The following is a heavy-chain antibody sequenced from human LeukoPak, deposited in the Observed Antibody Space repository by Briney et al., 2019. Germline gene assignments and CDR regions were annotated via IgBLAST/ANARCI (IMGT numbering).Heavy chain of an antibody. CDR1: GFTFSSYG. J-gene: IGHJ4*02. CDR2: IYSGGST. CDR3: ANLRGYSSWYLGY. V-gene: IGHV3-NL1*01. Sequence: PGGSLRLSCAASGFTFSSYGMHWVRQAPGKGLEWVSVIYSGGSTYYADSVKGRFPISRDNSKNTVYLQLNSLTAEDAAVYYCANLRGYSSWYLGYWGQGTLVTVSS. D-gene: IGHD6-13*01.